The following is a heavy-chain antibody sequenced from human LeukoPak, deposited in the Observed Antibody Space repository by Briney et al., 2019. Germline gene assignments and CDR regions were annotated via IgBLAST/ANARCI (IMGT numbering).Heavy chain of an antibody. Sequence: SETLSLTCTVSGGSISSSSYYWGWIRQPPGKGLEWIGNIYYSGSTYYNPSLKSRVTISVDTSKNQFSLKLSSVTAADTAVYYCARERYYYDSHRAFDIWGQGTMVTVSS. CDR2: IYYSGST. CDR3: ARERYYYDSHRAFDI. V-gene: IGHV4-39*07. J-gene: IGHJ3*02. D-gene: IGHD3-22*01. CDR1: GGSISSSSYY.